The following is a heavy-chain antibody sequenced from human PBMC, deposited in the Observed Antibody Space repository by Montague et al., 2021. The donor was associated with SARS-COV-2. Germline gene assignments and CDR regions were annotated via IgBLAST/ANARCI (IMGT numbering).Heavy chain of an antibody. J-gene: IGHJ4*02. CDR1: GGSFSDYH. CDR2: INHCGST. D-gene: IGHD1-1*01. V-gene: IGHV4-34*01. Sequence: SETLSLTCAVYGGSFSDYHWTWIRQSPGEGLEWIGQINHCGSTXYNPSHKSRVTISIDTSKKQFSLKLTSVTAADTAVYYCARGAPGYWGQGTLVTVSS. CDR3: ARGAPGY.